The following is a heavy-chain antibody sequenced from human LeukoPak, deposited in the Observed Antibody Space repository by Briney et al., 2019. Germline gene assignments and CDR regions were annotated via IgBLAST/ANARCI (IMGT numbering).Heavy chain of an antibody. V-gene: IGHV3-23*01. D-gene: IGHD2-21*02. CDR3: AKDVYRQIVVVTAERN. CDR1: GFTFSSYA. CDR2: ISGSGGST. Sequence: PGGSLRLSCAASGFTFSSYAMSWVRQAPGKGLEWVSAISGSGGSTYYADSVKGRFTISRDYSKNTLYLQMNSLRAEDTAVYYCAKDVYRQIVVVTAERNWGQGTLVTVSS. J-gene: IGHJ4*02.